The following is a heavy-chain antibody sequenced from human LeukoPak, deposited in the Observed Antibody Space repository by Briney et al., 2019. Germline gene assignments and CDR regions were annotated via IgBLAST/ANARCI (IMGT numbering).Heavy chain of an antibody. Sequence: PSETLSLTCTVSGGSISSYYWSWIRQPPGKGLEWMGDIYYSGSTNYNPSLKSRVKISVDASKNQFSLKLSSVTAADTAVYYCALGGSFGSAWGQETLVTVSS. CDR1: GGSISSYY. J-gene: IGHJ5*02. V-gene: IGHV4-59*08. D-gene: IGHD2-15*01. CDR3: ALGGSFGSA. CDR2: IYYSGST.